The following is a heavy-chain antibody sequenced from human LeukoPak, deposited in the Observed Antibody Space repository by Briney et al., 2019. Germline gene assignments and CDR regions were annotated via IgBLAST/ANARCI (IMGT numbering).Heavy chain of an antibody. V-gene: IGHV1-8*03. CDR2: MNPNSGNT. CDR1: GYTFTGYY. Sequence: ASVKVSCKASGYTFTGYYMHWVRQAPGQGLEWMGWMNPNSGNTGYAQKFQGRVTITRNTSISTAYMELSSLRSEDTAVYYCARALYSGSSGVWYYYYMDVWGKGTTVTVSS. CDR3: ARALYSGSSGVWYYYYMDV. D-gene: IGHD1-26*01. J-gene: IGHJ6*03.